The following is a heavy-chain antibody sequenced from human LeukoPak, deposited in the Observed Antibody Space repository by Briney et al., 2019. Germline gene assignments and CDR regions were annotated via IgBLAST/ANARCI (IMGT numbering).Heavy chain of an antibody. CDR3: ARGGSSWVTDAFDI. CDR1: GFTFSSYW. J-gene: IGHJ3*02. CDR2: IKQDGSEK. V-gene: IGHV3-7*01. Sequence: GGSLRLSCAASGFTFSSYWMSWVRQAPGKGLEWVANIKQDGSEKYYVDSVKGRFTISRDNAKKSLYLQMNSLTAEDTAVYYCARGGSSWVTDAFDIWGQGTMVTVSS. D-gene: IGHD6-13*01.